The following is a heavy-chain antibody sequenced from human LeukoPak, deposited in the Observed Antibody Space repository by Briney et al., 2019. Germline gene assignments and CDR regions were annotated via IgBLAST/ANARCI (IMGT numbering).Heavy chain of an antibody. J-gene: IGHJ4*02. Sequence: SETLSLTCTVSGGSISSYYWSWIRQPPGKGLELIGYIYYSGNTNYNPSLKSRVTISIDTSKKQFSLKLTPVTAADTAVYYCAREQISMIRGFDNWGQGTLVTVSS. CDR2: IYYSGNT. D-gene: IGHD3-10*01. CDR3: AREQISMIRGFDN. CDR1: GGSISSYY. V-gene: IGHV4-59*01.